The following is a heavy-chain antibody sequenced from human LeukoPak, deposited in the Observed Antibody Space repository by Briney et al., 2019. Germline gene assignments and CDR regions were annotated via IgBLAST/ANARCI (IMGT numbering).Heavy chain of an antibody. V-gene: IGHV1-8*03. J-gene: IGHJ4*02. CDR3: ARANGDLDY. Sequence: GASVKVSCKASGYTFTRYDINWVRQATGQGLEWMGWINPNSGNRGYAQKFQGRVSITRDTSINTAYMEPSSLRSDDTAVYYCARANGDLDYWGQGTLVTVSS. CDR2: INPNSGNR. D-gene: IGHD4-17*01. CDR1: GYTFTRYD.